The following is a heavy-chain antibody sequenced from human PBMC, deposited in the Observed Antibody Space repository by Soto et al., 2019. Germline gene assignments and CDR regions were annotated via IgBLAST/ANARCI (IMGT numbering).Heavy chain of an antibody. CDR3: ARGTSIFVILRYYYMDV. CDR1: GYTFTGYY. D-gene: IGHD3-3*01. CDR2: INPNSGGT. Sequence: ASVKVSCKASGYTFTGYYMHWVRQAPGQGLEWMGWINPNSGGTNYAQKFQGWVTMTRDTSISTAYMELSRLRSDDTAVYYCARGTSIFVILRYYYMDVWGKGTTVTVSS. V-gene: IGHV1-2*04. J-gene: IGHJ6*03.